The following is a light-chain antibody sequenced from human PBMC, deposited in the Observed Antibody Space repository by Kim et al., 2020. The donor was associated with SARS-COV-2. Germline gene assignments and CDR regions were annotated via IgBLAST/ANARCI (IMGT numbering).Light chain of an antibody. CDR2: YDN. CDR1: NLGDKS. V-gene: IGLV3-21*04. Sequence: SYELTQPPSVSVAPGQTARLTCGGNNLGDKSVHWYQQKPGQAPVVVIYYDNERPSGVPERFSGSNSGNTATLTISRVEAGDEADYYCQVWDSDTIHPVIFGGGTKLTVL. CDR3: QVWDSDTIHPVI. J-gene: IGLJ2*01.